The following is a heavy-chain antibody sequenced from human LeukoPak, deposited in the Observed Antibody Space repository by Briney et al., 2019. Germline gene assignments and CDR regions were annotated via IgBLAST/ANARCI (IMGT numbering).Heavy chain of an antibody. Sequence: GGSLRLSCAASGFTLSNAWMSWVRQAPGKGLEWIGRVKSETDGGTIDYAAPVKGRFTISRDDAENTLYVQMNSLKTEDTAVYYCTTDRGSGVPAQFDYWGQGTLVTVSS. V-gene: IGHV3-15*01. J-gene: IGHJ4*02. D-gene: IGHD3-10*01. CDR1: GFTLSNAW. CDR2: VKSETDGGTI. CDR3: TTDRGSGVPAQFDY.